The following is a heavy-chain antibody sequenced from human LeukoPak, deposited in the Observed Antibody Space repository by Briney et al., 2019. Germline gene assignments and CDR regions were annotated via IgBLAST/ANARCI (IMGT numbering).Heavy chain of an antibody. Sequence: GASVKVSRKASGYTFTSYDINWVRQATGQGLEWMGWMSPNSGNTGYAQKFQGRVTITRNTSISTAYMELSSLRSEDTAVYYCARKRSSSWYRYWFDPWGQGTLVTVSS. D-gene: IGHD6-13*01. V-gene: IGHV1-8*03. CDR2: MSPNSGNT. CDR3: ARKRSSSWYRYWFDP. CDR1: GYTFTSYD. J-gene: IGHJ5*02.